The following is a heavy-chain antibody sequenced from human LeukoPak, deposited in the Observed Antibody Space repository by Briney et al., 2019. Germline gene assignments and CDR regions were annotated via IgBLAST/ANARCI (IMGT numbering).Heavy chain of an antibody. V-gene: IGHV3-20*04. Sequence: GGSLRLSXAASGFTFDDYGMSWVRQAPGKGLEWGSGINWNGGSTCYADSVKGRFTISRDNAKNSLHLQMNSLRDEDTALYYCARGGSTTVTTYVDYWGQGTLVTVSS. D-gene: IGHD4-11*01. CDR3: ARGGSTTVTTYVDY. CDR2: INWNGGST. CDR1: GFTFDDYG. J-gene: IGHJ4*02.